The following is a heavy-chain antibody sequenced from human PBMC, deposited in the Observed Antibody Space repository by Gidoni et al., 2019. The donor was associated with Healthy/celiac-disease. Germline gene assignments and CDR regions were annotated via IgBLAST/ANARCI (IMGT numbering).Heavy chain of an antibody. Sequence: ESGGGLVKPGGSLRLSCAASGFTFSDYYMSWIRQAPGKGLEWVSYISSSSSYTNYADSVKGRFTISRDNAKNSLYLQMNSLRAEDTAVYYCARRGRVPYVGDAFDIWGQGTMVTVSS. CDR1: GFTFSDYY. CDR3: ARRGRVPYVGDAFDI. J-gene: IGHJ3*02. D-gene: IGHD3-16*01. V-gene: IGHV3-11*06. CDR2: ISSSSSYT.